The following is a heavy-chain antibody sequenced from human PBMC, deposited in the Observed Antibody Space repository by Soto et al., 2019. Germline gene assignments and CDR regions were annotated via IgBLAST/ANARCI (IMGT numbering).Heavy chain of an antibody. J-gene: IGHJ6*02. Sequence: EVQLVESGGGLVQPGGSLKLSCAASGFTFSGSAMHWVRQASGKGLEWVGRIRSKANSYATAYAASVKGRFTISRDDSKNTAYLQMNSLKTEDTAVYYCTRQMIVVDYYYYGMDVWGQGTTVTVSS. CDR1: GFTFSGSA. CDR3: TRQMIVVDYYYYGMDV. D-gene: IGHD3-22*01. V-gene: IGHV3-73*02. CDR2: IRSKANSYAT.